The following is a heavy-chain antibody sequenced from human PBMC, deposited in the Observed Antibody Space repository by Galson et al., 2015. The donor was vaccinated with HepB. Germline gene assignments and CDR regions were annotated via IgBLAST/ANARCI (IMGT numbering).Heavy chain of an antibody. CDR1: GFTFSSYG. V-gene: IGHV3-30*02. Sequence: SLRLSCAASGFTFSSYGMHWVRQAPGKGLEWVAFIRYDGSNKYYADSVRGRFTISRDNSKNTLYLQMNSLRAEDTAVYYCAKDWEWVLPSTFDYWGQGTLVTVSS. CDR3: AKDWEWVLPSTFDY. J-gene: IGHJ4*02. CDR2: IRYDGSNK. D-gene: IGHD1-26*01.